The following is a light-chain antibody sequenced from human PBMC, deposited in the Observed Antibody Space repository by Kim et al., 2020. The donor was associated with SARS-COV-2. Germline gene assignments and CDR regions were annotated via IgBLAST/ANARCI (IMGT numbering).Light chain of an antibody. CDR2: EVT. J-gene: IGLJ3*02. CDR1: SSDIGGYNY. V-gene: IGLV2-14*01. Sequence: QSALTQPASVSGSPGQSITISCTGTSSDIGGYNYVCWYQQHAGKAPKLIIYEVTDRPSGVSNRFSGSKSGNTASLTISGLQAEDEADYYCTSFTSSKTTVFGGGTQLTVL. CDR3: TSFTSSKTTV.